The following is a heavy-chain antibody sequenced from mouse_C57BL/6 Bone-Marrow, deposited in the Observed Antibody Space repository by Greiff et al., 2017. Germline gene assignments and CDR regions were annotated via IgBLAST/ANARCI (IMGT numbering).Heavy chain of an antibody. CDR2: INPGSGNT. CDR1: GYTFTDYY. V-gene: IGHV1-76*01. CDR3: ARGGMGLRRDYLDY. D-gene: IGHD2-4*01. J-gene: IGHJ2*01. Sequence: QVQLQQSGAELVRPGASVKLSCKASGYTFTDYYINWVQQRPGQGLEWIARINPGSGNTYYNEKLKGKVTLSAEKSSSTGYMQMSSLTSEDTAVYFCARGGMGLRRDYLDYWGQGTTLTVSS.